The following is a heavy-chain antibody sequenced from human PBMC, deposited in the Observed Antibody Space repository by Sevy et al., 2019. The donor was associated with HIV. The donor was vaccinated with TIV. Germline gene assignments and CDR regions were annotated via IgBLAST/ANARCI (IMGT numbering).Heavy chain of an antibody. Sequence: GGSLRLSCAASGFTFSSYAMHWVRQAPGKGLEWVAVISYDGSNKYYADSVKDRFTISRDNSKNTLYLQMNSLRAEDTAVYYCARGIGGIVATIRTWGQGTLVTVSS. D-gene: IGHD5-12*01. CDR3: ARGIGGIVATIRT. CDR2: ISYDGSNK. CDR1: GFTFSSYA. V-gene: IGHV3-30-3*01. J-gene: IGHJ5*02.